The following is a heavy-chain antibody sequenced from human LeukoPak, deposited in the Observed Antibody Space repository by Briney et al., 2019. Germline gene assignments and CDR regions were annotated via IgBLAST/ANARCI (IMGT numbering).Heavy chain of an antibody. CDR3: ARDFPIFWSGYHYYMDV. V-gene: IGHV3-11*04. CDR2: ISSSGSTI. D-gene: IGHD3-3*01. Sequence: GGSLRLSCAASGFTVSSNYMSWVRQAPGKGLEWVSYISSSGSTIYYADSVKGRFTISRYNAKNSLYLQMNSLRAEDTAVYYCARDFPIFWSGYHYYMDVWGKGTTVTVSS. CDR1: GFTVSSNY. J-gene: IGHJ6*03.